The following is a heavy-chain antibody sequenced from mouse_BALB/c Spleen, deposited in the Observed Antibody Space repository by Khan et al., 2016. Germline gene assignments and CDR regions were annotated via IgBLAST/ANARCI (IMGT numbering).Heavy chain of an antibody. Sequence: QIQLVQSGPELKKPGETVKISCKASGYTFTNYGMNWVKQAPGKDLQWMGWINTYTGEPTYADDFKGRFVFSLETSASPAYLQINNLTNEDTATYFCASGTDWNFDDWGAGTTVTVSS. J-gene: IGHJ1*01. V-gene: IGHV9-3-1*01. CDR1: GYTFTNYG. D-gene: IGHD4-1*01. CDR3: ASGTDWNFDD. CDR2: INTYTGEP.